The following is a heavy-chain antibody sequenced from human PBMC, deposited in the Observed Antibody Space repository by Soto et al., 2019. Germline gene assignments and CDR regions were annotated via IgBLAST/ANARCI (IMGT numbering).Heavy chain of an antibody. V-gene: IGHV4-39*02. J-gene: IGHJ6*02. Sequence: GKGLEWIGSIYYSGSTYYNPSLKSRVTISVDTSKNQFSLKLSSVTAADTAVYSCAREEKGGQPHYYTYFGMAVCVQG. D-gene: IGHD2-15*01. CDR3: AREEKGGQPHYYTYFGMAV. CDR2: IYYSGST.